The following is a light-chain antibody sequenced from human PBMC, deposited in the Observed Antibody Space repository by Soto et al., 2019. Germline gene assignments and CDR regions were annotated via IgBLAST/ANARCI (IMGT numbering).Light chain of an antibody. CDR1: QSVSSSH. V-gene: IGKV3-20*01. CDR3: QQYGSSPIT. J-gene: IGKJ5*01. CDR2: AAS. Sequence: EIVLRQSPATLSLSPGGRATLSCRASQSVSSSHLAWYQHKPGQAPRLLIYAASSRATGSPDRFSGGGSGTDFTLTISRLEPEDFAVYYCQQYGSSPITFGQGTRLEIK.